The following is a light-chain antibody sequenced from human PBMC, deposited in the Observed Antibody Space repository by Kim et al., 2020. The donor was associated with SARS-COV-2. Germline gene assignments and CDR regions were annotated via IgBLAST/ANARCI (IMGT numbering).Light chain of an antibody. CDR2: ANT. V-gene: IGLV1-40*01. J-gene: IGLJ2*01. CDR3: QSYGSSFSVV. CDR1: SSNIGAGYD. Sequence: GQRVTISCTGSSSNIGAGYDVHWYQQVPGTAPKLLIYANTNRPSGVPDRFSGSKSGTSASLAITGLQAEDEADYYCQSYGSSFSVVFGGGTQLTVL.